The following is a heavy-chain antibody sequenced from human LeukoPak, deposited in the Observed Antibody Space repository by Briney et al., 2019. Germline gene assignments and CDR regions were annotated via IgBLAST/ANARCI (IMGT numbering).Heavy chain of an antibody. CDR1: GGSISSYY. CDR3: ARAHGDYVLVYFDY. CDR2: IYYSGST. Sequence: SETLSLTCTVSGGSISSYYWSWIRQPPGKGLEWIGYIYYSGSTNYNPSLKSRVTISVDTSKNQFSLKLSPVTAADTAVYYCARAHGDYVLVYFDYWGQGTLVTVSS. D-gene: IGHD4-17*01. J-gene: IGHJ4*02. V-gene: IGHV4-59*12.